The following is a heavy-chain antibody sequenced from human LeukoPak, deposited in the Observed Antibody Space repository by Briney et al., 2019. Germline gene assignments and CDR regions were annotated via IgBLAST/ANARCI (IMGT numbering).Heavy chain of an antibody. V-gene: IGHV3-7*03. CDR3: ARGGIIAVGYYYYMDV. CDR1: GFSFSNYW. CDR2: IKPDGSEK. D-gene: IGHD6-19*01. J-gene: IGHJ6*03. Sequence: GGSLRLSCAASGFSFSNYWMSWVRQAPGKGLEWVANIKPDGSEKYYVDSVRGRFTISTDNAKNSLYLQMNSLRAEGTALYYCARGGIIAVGYYYYMDVWGKGTTVTVSS.